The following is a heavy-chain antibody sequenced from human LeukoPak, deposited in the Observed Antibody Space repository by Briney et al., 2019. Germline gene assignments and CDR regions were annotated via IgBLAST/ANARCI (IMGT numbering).Heavy chain of an antibody. CDR3: AREGRYSSSEGNWFDP. CDR2: VNPNSGGT. D-gene: IGHD6-13*01. V-gene: IGHV1-2*06. J-gene: IGHJ5*02. Sequence: ASVKVSCKASGYTFTGYYMHWVRQAPGQGLEWMGRVNPNSGGTNYAQKFQGRVTMTGDTSISTAYMELSRLRSDDTAVYYCAREGRYSSSEGNWFDPWGQGTLVTVSS. CDR1: GYTFTGYY.